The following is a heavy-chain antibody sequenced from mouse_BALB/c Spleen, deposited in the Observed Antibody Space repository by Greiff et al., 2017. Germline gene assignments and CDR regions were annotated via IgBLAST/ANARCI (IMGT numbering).Heavy chain of an antibody. CDR3: ASLHRYGDYFDY. Sequence: EVHLVESGGDLVKPGGSLKLSCAASGFTFSSYGMSWVRQTPDKRLEWVATISSGGSYTYYPDSVKGRFTISRDNAKNTLYLQMSSLKSEDTAMYYCASLHRYGDYFDYWGQGTTLTVSS. J-gene: IGHJ2*01. CDR2: ISSGGSYT. V-gene: IGHV5-6*01. D-gene: IGHD2-14*01. CDR1: GFTFSSYG.